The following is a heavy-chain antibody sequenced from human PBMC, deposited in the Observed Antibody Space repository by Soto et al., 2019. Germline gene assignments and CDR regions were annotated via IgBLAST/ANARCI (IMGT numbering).Heavy chain of an antibody. V-gene: IGHV3-48*04. Sequence: GGSLRLSCAASGFTFSSYSMNWVRQAPGKGLEWVSYISSSSSTIYYADSVKGRFTISRDNAKNSLYLQMNSLRAEDPAVDYCAGGRGRAGGYCYGMDVWGQGTTVTVSS. CDR1: GFTFSSYS. J-gene: IGHJ6*02. D-gene: IGHD3-10*01. CDR2: ISSSSSTI. CDR3: AGGRGRAGGYCYGMDV.